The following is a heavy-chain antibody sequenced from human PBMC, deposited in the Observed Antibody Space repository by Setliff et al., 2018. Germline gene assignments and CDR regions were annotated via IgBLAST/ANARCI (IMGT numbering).Heavy chain of an antibody. J-gene: IGHJ4*02. Sequence: PSETLSLTCTVSGVSIRSYYWSWIRQPPGKGLEWIGYIFYSGSSKYNPSLQSRVSISVDTSKNQFSLKLDSLTAADTAVYFCARLPRTVTHFDYWGQGALVTVSS. V-gene: IGHV4-59*01. CDR2: IFYSGSS. D-gene: IGHD4-17*01. CDR1: GVSIRSYY. CDR3: ARLPRTVTHFDY.